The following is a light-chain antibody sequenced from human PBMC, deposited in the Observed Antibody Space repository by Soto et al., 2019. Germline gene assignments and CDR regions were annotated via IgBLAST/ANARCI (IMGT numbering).Light chain of an antibody. CDR2: DAS. J-gene: IGKJ1*01. V-gene: IGKV3-11*01. Sequence: EIVLTQSPATLSLSPGERATLSCRASQSISSSLAWYQQKPGQAPRLLIYDASTRATGFPARFSGSGSGTDFTLTIGSLEPEDFAVYYCQQRSEWPRTFGQGTQAEIK. CDR3: QQRSEWPRT. CDR1: QSISSS.